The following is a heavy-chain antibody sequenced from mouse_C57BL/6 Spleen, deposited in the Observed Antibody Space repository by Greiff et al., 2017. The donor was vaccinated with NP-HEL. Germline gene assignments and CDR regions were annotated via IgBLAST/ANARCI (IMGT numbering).Heavy chain of an antibody. Sequence: VQLQQSGPELVKPGVSVKISCKASGYAFSSSWMNWVKQRPGKGLEWIGRINPGYGDTNYNGKFKDKATLTADKSSSTAYMELGRLTSEDSAVYYCAKLGYSKYYIDYWGQGTTLTVSS. J-gene: IGHJ2*01. CDR2: INPGYGDT. CDR1: GYAFSSSW. D-gene: IGHD2-5*01. V-gene: IGHV1-82*01. CDR3: AKLGYSKYYIDY.